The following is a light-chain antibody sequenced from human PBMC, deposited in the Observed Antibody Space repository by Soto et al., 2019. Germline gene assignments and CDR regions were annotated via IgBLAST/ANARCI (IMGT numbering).Light chain of an antibody. V-gene: IGKV1-39*01. CDR1: QSISNY. J-gene: IGKJ1*01. CDR3: QQTYRTPRT. CDR2: AAP. Sequence: DIQMTQSPSSLSASFGDRVTITCGTSQSISNYLNWYQQKPGKAPKSLIYAAPSLQSGVPSRFSGSGSGTDFTLTISSLQPEDFATYYCQQTYRTPRTFGQGTKVDIK.